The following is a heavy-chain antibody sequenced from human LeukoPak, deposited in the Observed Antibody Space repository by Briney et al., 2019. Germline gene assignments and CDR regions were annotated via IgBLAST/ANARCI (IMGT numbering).Heavy chain of an antibody. Sequence: SETLSLTCTVSGGSICSSSYYWGWLRQPPGQGREGVVSIYYSKSTYYNPPLNSRVTTSVDTSNNQFSLKLSLVAAADTAVYYCAREVAYYYDSSGSQGDAFDIWGQGTMVTVSS. V-gene: IGHV4-39*07. CDR2: IYYSKST. J-gene: IGHJ3*02. CDR3: AREVAYYYDSSGSQGDAFDI. CDR1: GGSICSSSYY. D-gene: IGHD3-22*01.